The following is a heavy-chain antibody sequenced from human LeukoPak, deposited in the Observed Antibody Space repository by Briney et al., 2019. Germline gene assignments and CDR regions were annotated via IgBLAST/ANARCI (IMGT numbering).Heavy chain of an antibody. V-gene: IGHV1-46*01. CDR2: INPSGGST. CDR3: ARLPSYGDYVTHAFDI. D-gene: IGHD4-17*01. Sequence: ASVKVSCKASGYTFTSYDINWVRQAPGQGLEWMGIINPSGGSTSYAQKFQGRVTMTRDTSTSTVYMELSSLRSEDTAVYYCARLPSYGDYVTHAFDIWGQGTMVTVSS. CDR1: GYTFTSYD. J-gene: IGHJ3*02.